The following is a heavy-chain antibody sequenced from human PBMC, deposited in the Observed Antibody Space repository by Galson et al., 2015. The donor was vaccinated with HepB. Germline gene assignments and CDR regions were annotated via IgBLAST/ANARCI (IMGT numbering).Heavy chain of an antibody. Sequence: SVKVSCKASGYTFTSYAMQWLRQAPGQRLEWMGWINTGNGNTKYSQKFQGRVTITRDTSASTAYMELSSLRSEDTAVYYCARDVRLLWFGESYYFAYWGQGTLVTVSS. V-gene: IGHV1-3*04. J-gene: IGHJ4*02. CDR1: GYTFTSYA. CDR3: ARDVRLLWFGESYYFAY. CDR2: INTGNGNT. D-gene: IGHD3-10*01.